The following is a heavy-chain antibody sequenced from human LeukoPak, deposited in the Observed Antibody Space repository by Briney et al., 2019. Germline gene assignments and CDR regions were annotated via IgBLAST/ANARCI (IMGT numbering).Heavy chain of an antibody. V-gene: IGHV3-30-3*01. CDR2: ISYDGSNK. Sequence: PGGSLRLSCAASGFTFSSYAMHWVRQAPGKGLEWVAVISYDGSNKYYADSVKGRFTISRDNSKNTLYLQMNSLRAEDTAVYYCARPMVRGNDWFDPWGQGTLVTVSS. D-gene: IGHD3-10*01. J-gene: IGHJ5*02. CDR1: GFTFSSYA. CDR3: ARPMVRGNDWFDP.